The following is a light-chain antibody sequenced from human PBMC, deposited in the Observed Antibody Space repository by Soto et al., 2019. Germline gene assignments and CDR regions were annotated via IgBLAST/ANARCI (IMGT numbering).Light chain of an antibody. CDR3: QQYNSWPLT. J-gene: IGKJ4*01. CDR1: QSVSSN. Sequence: EIVMTQSPATLSVSPGERATLSCWASQSVSSNLAWYQQKPGQAPRLLIYDVSTRATGIPTRFSGSGSGTEFTLTISSLQSEDFAAYYCQQYNSWPLTFGGGTKV. CDR2: DVS. V-gene: IGKV3D-15*01.